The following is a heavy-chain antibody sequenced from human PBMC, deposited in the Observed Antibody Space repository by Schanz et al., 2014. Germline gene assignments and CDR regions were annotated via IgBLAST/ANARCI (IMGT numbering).Heavy chain of an antibody. CDR3: ARDGGRDGYNLAFDV. D-gene: IGHD5-12*01. V-gene: IGHV3-23*01. Sequence: DVHLMESGGGLVQPGGSLRLSCAASGFTFSSYAMSWVRQAPGKGLEWISSMYINSGSTQYADSVKGRFIISRDSSKNTLFLQMNSLRAEDTAVYFCARDGGRDGYNLAFDVWGQGTLVTVSS. CDR2: MYINSGST. J-gene: IGHJ3*01. CDR1: GFTFSSYA.